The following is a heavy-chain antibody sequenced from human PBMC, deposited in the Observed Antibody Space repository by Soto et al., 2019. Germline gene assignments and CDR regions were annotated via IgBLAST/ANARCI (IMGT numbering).Heavy chain of an antibody. CDR2: IIPIFGTA. V-gene: IGHV1-69*13. Sequence: ASVKVSCKASGYTFTGYYVNWVRQAPGQGLEWMGGIIPIFGTANYAQKFQGRVTITADESTSTAYMELSSLRSEDTAVYYCARGYSSGYYYLYYWGQGTLVTVSS. CDR1: GYTFTGYY. J-gene: IGHJ4*02. D-gene: IGHD3-22*01. CDR3: ARGYSSGYYYLYY.